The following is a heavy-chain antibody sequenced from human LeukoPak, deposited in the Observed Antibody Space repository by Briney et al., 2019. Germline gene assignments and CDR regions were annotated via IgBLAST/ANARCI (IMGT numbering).Heavy chain of an antibody. J-gene: IGHJ4*02. CDR2: IYPGDSDT. D-gene: IGHD3-10*01. CDR1: GYSFTSYW. CDR3: ARRWSSGSLGPSHYYFDY. Sequence: GESLKISCKGSGYSFTSYWIGWVRQMPGKGLERMGIIYPGDSDTRYSPSFQGQVTISADKSISTAYLQWSSLKASDTAMYYCARRWSSGSLGPSHYYFDYWGQGTLVTVSS. V-gene: IGHV5-51*01.